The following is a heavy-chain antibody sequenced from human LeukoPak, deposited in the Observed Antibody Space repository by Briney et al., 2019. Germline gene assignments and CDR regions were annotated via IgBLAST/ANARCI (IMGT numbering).Heavy chain of an antibody. J-gene: IGHJ4*02. Sequence: PGGSLRLSCAASGFTFSSYAMSWVRQAPGKGLEWVSAISGSGGSTYYADSVKGWFTISRDNSKNTLYLQMNSLRAEDTAVYYCATNWWEHTDYWGQGTLVTVSS. CDR3: ATNWWEHTDY. CDR2: ISGSGGST. D-gene: IGHD1-26*01. CDR1: GFTFSSYA. V-gene: IGHV3-23*01.